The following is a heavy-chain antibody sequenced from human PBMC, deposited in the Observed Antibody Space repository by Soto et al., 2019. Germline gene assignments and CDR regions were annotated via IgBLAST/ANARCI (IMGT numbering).Heavy chain of an antibody. J-gene: IGHJ6*03. CDR3: ACSTVTTGGQYYYYYYMDV. Sequence: SETLSLTCAVYGGSFSGYYWSWIRQPPGKGLEWIGEINHSGSTNYNPSLKSRVTISVDTSKNQFSLKLSSVTAADTAVYYCACSTVTTGGQYYYYYYMDVWGKGTTVTVSS. CDR1: GGSFSGYY. CDR2: INHSGST. V-gene: IGHV4-34*01. D-gene: IGHD4-17*01.